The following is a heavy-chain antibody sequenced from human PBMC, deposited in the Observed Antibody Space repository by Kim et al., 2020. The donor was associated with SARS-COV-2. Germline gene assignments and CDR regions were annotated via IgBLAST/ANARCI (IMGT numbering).Heavy chain of an antibody. V-gene: IGHV1-2*02. Sequence: AQKFQGRVTMTRDTSISTAYMELSRLRSDDTAVYYCARDYYDSSGYEEDYWGQGTLVTVSS. J-gene: IGHJ4*02. CDR3: ARDYYDSSGYEEDY. D-gene: IGHD3-22*01.